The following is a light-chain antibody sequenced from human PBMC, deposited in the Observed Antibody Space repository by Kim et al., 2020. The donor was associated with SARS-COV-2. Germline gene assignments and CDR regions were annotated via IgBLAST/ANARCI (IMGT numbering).Light chain of an antibody. J-gene: IGLJ1*01. V-gene: IGLV2-14*03. CDR1: SGDIGNSNS. Sequence: QSALTQPVSMSGSPGQSITISCSGTSGDIGNSNSVSWYQQHSGEAPRLIIYDVRDRPSGVSARFSGSKSANMASLTISGLRSEDEADYYCCSTSNTLDYVFGSGTRVPVL. CDR2: DVR. CDR3: CSTSNTLDYV.